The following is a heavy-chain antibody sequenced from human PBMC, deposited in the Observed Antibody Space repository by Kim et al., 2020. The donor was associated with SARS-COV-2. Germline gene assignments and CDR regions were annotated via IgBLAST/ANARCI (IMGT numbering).Heavy chain of an antibody. CDR3: AKVPSYSNFDY. J-gene: IGHJ4*02. Sequence: YHADPVPGRFNNSRDNSKNTHDLQRHSLSAEDTAVYYCAKVPSYSNFDYWGQGTLVTVSS. V-gene: IGHV3-23*01. D-gene: IGHD4-4*01.